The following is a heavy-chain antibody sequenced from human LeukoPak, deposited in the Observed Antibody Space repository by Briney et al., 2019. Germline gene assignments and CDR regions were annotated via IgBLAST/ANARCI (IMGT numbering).Heavy chain of an antibody. Sequence: GRSLRLSCAASGFTFDDYAMHWVRQAPGKDLEWVSGISWNSGSIGYADSVKGRFTISRDNAKNSLYLQMNSLRAEDTALYYCAKDMSKGAAAETFDYWGQGTLVTVSS. J-gene: IGHJ4*02. CDR1: GFTFDDYA. D-gene: IGHD6-13*01. V-gene: IGHV3-9*01. CDR3: AKDMSKGAAAETFDY. CDR2: ISWNSGSI.